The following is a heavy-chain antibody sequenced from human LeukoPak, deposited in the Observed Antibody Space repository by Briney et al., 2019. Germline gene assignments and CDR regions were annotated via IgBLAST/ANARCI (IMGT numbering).Heavy chain of an antibody. CDR1: GGSVNSGGYY. CDR2: IYFSGST. J-gene: IGHJ4*02. Sequence: SETLSLTCTVSGGSVNSGGYYWSWIHQYPGRGLEWIGYIYFSGSTFYNPSFESRVFISLDTSKNQFSLRLSSVTAADTAIYYCARQPPGSGYQYRYYFDYWGQGTLVTVSS. D-gene: IGHD3-22*01. CDR3: ARQPPGSGYQYRYYFDY. V-gene: IGHV4-31*03.